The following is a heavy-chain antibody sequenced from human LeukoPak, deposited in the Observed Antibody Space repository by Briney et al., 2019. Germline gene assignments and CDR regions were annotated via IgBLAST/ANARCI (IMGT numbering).Heavy chain of an antibody. CDR1: GGSISSYY. CDR3: ARGHYSGRPLGY. CDR2: IYYSGST. J-gene: IGHJ4*02. D-gene: IGHD2-21*01. V-gene: IGHV4-59*01. Sequence: SETLSLTCTVSGGSISSYYWSWIRQPPGKGLEWIGYIYYSGSTNYNPSLKSRVTISVDTSKNQFSLKLSSVTAADTAVYYCARGHYSGRPLGYWGQGTLVTVSS.